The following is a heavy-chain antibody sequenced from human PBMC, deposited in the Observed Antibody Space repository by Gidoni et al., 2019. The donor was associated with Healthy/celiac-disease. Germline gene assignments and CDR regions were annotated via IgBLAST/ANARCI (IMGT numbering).Heavy chain of an antibody. D-gene: IGHD2-8*02. V-gene: IGHV1-18*01. Sequence: QVQLVQSGAEVKKPGASVKVSCKAYGYTFTSLGISWVRQAPGQGLEWMGWISAYNGNTNYAQKLQGRVTMTTDTSTGTAYMGLRSRRSDDTAVYYCARKGGADCTGGVCYLFDYWGQGTLVTVSS. CDR1: GYTFTSLG. J-gene: IGHJ4*02. CDR3: ARKGGADCTGGVCYLFDY. CDR2: ISAYNGNT.